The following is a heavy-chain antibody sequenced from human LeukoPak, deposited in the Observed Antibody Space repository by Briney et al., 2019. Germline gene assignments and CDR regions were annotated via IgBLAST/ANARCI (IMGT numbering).Heavy chain of an antibody. Sequence: SETLSLTCTVSGASISSYYWSWIRQPPGKGLEWIGYIYYTGSTNYNPSLKSRVTISVDTSKNQFSLKLSSVTAADTAVYYCARGPSSSWSYYYYYYMDVWGKGTTVTVSS. V-gene: IGHV4-59*12. D-gene: IGHD6-13*01. J-gene: IGHJ6*03. CDR1: GASISSYY. CDR3: ARGPSSSWSYYYYYYMDV. CDR2: IYYTGST.